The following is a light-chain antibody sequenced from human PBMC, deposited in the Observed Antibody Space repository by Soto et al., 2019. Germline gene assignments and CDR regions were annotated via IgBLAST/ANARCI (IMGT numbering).Light chain of an antibody. CDR2: ATS. V-gene: IGKV3-11*01. CDR1: QSVSKF. J-gene: IGKJ2*01. Sequence: EIVLTQSPATLSLSPGERATLSCRASQSVSKFLAWYQQKPCQAPRLLIYATSNRVTGIPARFSGSGSGTDFTLTISSLETEDFAVYYCQQRRNWRRYPFVPGTKLEMK. CDR3: QQRRNWRRYP.